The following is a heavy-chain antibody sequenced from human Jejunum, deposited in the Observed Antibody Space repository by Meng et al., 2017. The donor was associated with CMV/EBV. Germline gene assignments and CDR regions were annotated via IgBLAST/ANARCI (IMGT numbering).Heavy chain of an antibody. J-gene: IGHJ4*02. CDR1: FMFSDYS. Sequence: FMFSDYSMTWVRQATGKGLEWVANIKPDGSEKYYVEYLKGRFTISRDNARNSLYLQMNSLGVGDTAVYYCARGREGFWTATPLNYWGRGTLVTVSS. CDR3: ARGREGFWTATPLNY. V-gene: IGHV3-7*03. D-gene: IGHD3/OR15-3a*01. CDR2: IKPDGSEK.